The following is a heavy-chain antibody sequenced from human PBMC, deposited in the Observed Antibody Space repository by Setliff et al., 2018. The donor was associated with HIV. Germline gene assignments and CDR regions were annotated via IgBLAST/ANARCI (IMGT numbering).Heavy chain of an antibody. Sequence: ASVKVSCKVSGYTLTELSRHWVRQAPGKGLEWMGSFDPKDGKTRYAQKFQGRVTMTEDTSTDTAYMELRSLKSDDTAIYFCASGMRWDTATGDAFDIWGQGTMVTVSS. D-gene: IGHD5-18*01. CDR2: FDPKDGKT. V-gene: IGHV1-24*01. J-gene: IGHJ3*02. CDR3: ASGMRWDTATGDAFDI. CDR1: GYTLTELS.